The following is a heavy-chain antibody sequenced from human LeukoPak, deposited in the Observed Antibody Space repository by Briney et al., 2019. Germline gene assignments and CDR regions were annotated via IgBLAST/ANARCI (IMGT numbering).Heavy chain of an antibody. Sequence: VASVKVSCKASGGTFSSYAISWVRQAPGQGLEWMGGIIPIFGTANYAQKLQGRVTMTTDTSTSTAYTELRSLRSDDTAVYYCAAGDYWYFDLWGRGTLVTVSS. D-gene: IGHD3-16*01. CDR1: GGTFSSYA. J-gene: IGHJ2*01. V-gene: IGHV1-69*05. CDR2: IIPIFGTA. CDR3: AAGDYWYFDL.